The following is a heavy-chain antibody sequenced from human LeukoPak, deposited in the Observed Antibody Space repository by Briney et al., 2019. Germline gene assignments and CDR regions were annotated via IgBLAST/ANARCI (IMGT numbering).Heavy chain of an antibody. D-gene: IGHD6-13*01. V-gene: IGHV4-59*01. CDR2: TYYSGST. J-gene: IGHJ4*02. Sequence: PSETLSLTCTVSGGSISSYYWSWIRQPPGKGLEWIGYTYYSGSTNYNPSLKSRVTISVDTSKNQFSLKLSSVTAADTAVYYCTRSGAIAAADYWGQGTLVTVSS. CDR3: TRSGAIAAADY. CDR1: GGSISSYY.